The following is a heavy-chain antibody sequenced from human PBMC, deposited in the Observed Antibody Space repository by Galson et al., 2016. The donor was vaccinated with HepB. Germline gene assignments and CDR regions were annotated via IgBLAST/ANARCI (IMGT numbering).Heavy chain of an antibody. Sequence: SLRLSCAASGFTVSSNYMSWVRQALGKGLEWVSVIYSGGTTYYADSVKGRFTISRDNSKNTLYLQMNSLRPEDTAVYYCAREQVEASYYGSGSGYYYYYGMDIGGQGPRSSSPQ. CDR2: IYSGGTT. CDR3: AREQVEASYYGSGSGYYYYYGMDI. J-gene: IGHJ6*01. D-gene: IGHD3-10*01. V-gene: IGHV3-53*01. CDR1: GFTVSSNY.